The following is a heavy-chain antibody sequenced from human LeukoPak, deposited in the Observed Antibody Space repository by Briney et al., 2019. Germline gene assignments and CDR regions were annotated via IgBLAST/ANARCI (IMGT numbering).Heavy chain of an antibody. D-gene: IGHD3-9*01. CDR2: IYYSGST. V-gene: IGHV4-39*01. J-gene: IGHJ3*02. CDR1: GGSISSSSYY. CDR3: ASSMRSYYDILTGYAIDAFDI. Sequence: SSETLSLTCAVSGGSISSSSYYWGWIRQPPGKGLEWIGSIYYSGSTYYNPSLKSRVTISVDTSKNQFSLKLSSVTAADTAVYYCASSMRSYYDILTGYAIDAFDIWGQGTMVTVSS.